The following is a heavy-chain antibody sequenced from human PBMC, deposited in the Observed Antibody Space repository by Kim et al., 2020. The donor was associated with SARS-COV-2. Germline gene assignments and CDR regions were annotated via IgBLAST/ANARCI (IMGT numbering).Heavy chain of an antibody. Sequence: SETLSLTCTVSGGSISDYYWNWIRQPAGKGLEWIGRINTSGSTNCNPSLKSRVTMSVDRSKHQFSLKLSSVTAADTAAYYCAGSYSTGWHIVGGWFDPWG. D-gene: IGHD6-19*01. V-gene: IGHV4-4*07. CDR3: AGSYSTGWHIVGGWFDP. CDR2: INTSGST. J-gene: IGHJ5*02. CDR1: GGSISDYY.